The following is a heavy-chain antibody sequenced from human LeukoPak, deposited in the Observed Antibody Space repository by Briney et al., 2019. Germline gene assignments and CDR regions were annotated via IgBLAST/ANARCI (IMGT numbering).Heavy chain of an antibody. CDR3: ARGSQQWLVNY. D-gene: IGHD6-19*01. CDR1: GYTFTSYY. J-gene: IGHJ4*02. V-gene: IGHV1-46*01. Sequence: ASVKVSCKASGYTFTSYYMHWVRQAPGQGLEWMGIINPSGGSTTYSQQFQGRVTMTRDTSTSTVYMELSSLRSEDMAVYYCARGSQQWLVNYWGQGTLLTVSS. CDR2: INPSGGST.